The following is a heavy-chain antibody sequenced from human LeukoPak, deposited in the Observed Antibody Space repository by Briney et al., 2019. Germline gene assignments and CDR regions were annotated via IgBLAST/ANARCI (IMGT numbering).Heavy chain of an antibody. D-gene: IGHD6-6*01. Sequence: HRASVKVSCKASGYTFTSYAMNWVRQAPGRGLEWMGWINTNTGNPTYAQGFTGRFVFSLDTSVSTAYLQISSLKAEDTAVYYCARGRSSSSSDPRDYWGQGTLVTVSS. CDR3: ARGRSSSSSDPRDY. J-gene: IGHJ4*02. CDR2: INTNTGNP. V-gene: IGHV7-4-1*02. CDR1: GYTFTSYA.